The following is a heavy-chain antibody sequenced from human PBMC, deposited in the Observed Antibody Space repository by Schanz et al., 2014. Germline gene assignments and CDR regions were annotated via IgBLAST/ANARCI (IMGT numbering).Heavy chain of an antibody. Sequence: QVQLVQSGAEVKKPGASVKVSCKVSGYTLTDLSMHWVRQAPGNGLEWMGGFDPEDVETIYAQKFQGRVTMTEDTSTDTAYMELSSLRSEDTAVYYCATDHIAAAGSQYFYYYGMGVWGQGTTVTVSS. D-gene: IGHD6-13*01. J-gene: IGHJ6*02. V-gene: IGHV1-24*01. CDR2: FDPEDVET. CDR1: GYTLTDLS. CDR3: ATDHIAAAGSQYFYYYGMGV.